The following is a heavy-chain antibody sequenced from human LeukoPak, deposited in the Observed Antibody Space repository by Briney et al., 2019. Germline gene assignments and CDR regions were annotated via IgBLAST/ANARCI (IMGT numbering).Heavy chain of an antibody. D-gene: IGHD6-19*01. CDR1: GGSLNTYY. Sequence: SETLSLTCTVSGGSLNTYYWSWIRQPPGKGLEWIGYIYYSGSTIYNPSLMSRINISVDTSKNQFSLRLSSVTAADTAVYYWARGSFDFYYWGEGTQVTVSS. V-gene: IGHV4-59*08. CDR2: IYYSGST. J-gene: IGHJ4*02. CDR3: ARGSFDFYY.